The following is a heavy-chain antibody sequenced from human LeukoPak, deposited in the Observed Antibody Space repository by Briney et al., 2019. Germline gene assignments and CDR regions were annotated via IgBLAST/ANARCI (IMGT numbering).Heavy chain of an antibody. Sequence: PGGSLRLSCAASGFTFSSYAMSWVRQAPGKGLEWVSAISGSGGSTYYADSVKGRFTISRDNSKNTVYLQMSSLRVEDTALYYCAKDFVQGTLTGAFDVWGRGAMVTVST. CDR1: GFTFSSYA. D-gene: IGHD1-7*01. CDR3: AKDFVQGTLTGAFDV. J-gene: IGHJ3*01. V-gene: IGHV3-23*01. CDR2: ISGSGGST.